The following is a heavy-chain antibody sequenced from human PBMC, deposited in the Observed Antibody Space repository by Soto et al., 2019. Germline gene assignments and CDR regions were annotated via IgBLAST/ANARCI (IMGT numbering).Heavy chain of an antibody. V-gene: IGHV1-18*01. CDR2: ISCYSGHT. CDR1: GSTFSSYG. Sequence: QVQLVQSGAEVKKPGASVKVSCKASGSTFSSYGISWVRQAPGQGIEWMGWISCYSGHTYYAQKFQGRVTMTTDTSTNTVYMELRSLRSDDTAVYYCAREWDNKSEHSSGWYDDFWGQGTLVTVSS. D-gene: IGHD6-19*01. J-gene: IGHJ4*02. CDR3: AREWDNKSEHSSGWYDDF.